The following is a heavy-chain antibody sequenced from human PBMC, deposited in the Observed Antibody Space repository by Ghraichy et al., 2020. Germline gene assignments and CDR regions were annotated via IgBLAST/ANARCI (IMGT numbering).Heavy chain of an antibody. J-gene: IGHJ5*02. CDR3: ARATGLLNWFNP. D-gene: IGHD1-26*01. CDR2: IYYGGSP. CDR1: GGSIRSSCYY. Sequence: SETLSLTCIVSGGSIRSSCYYWGWIRQPPGRGLEWIGSIYYGGSPYYDPSLESRVTISIDTYRNQLSLKLSSVTAADTAVYYCARATGLLNWFNPWGQGTLVTVPS. V-gene: IGHV4-39*07.